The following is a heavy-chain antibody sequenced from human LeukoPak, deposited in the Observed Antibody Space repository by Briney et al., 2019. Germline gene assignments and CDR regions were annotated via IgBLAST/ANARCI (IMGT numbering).Heavy chain of an antibody. Sequence: PSETLSLTCTVSGGSISSGDYYWSWIRQPPGKGLEWIGYIYYSGSTYYNPSLKSRVTISVDTSKNQFSLKLSSVTAADTAVYYCARGRDIVVVPAARIGFDYWGQGTLVTVSS. V-gene: IGHV4-30-4*01. CDR3: ARGRDIVVVPAARIGFDY. CDR1: GGSISSGDYY. J-gene: IGHJ4*02. CDR2: IYYSGST. D-gene: IGHD2-2*01.